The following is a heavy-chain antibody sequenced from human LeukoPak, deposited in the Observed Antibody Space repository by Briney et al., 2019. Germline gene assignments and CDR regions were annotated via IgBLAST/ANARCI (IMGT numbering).Heavy chain of an antibody. J-gene: IGHJ4*02. V-gene: IGHV4-61*05. Sequence: SSETLSLTCTVSGGSISSSSYYWSWIRQPPGKGLEWIGYIYYSGSTNYNPSLKSRVTISVDTSKNQFSLKLSSVTAADTAVYYCARRSGSYPYWGQGTLVTVSS. D-gene: IGHD1-26*01. CDR3: ARRSGSYPY. CDR2: IYYSGST. CDR1: GGSISSSSYY.